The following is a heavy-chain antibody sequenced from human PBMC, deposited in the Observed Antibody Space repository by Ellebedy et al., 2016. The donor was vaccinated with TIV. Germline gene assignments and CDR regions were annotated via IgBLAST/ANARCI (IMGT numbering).Heavy chain of an antibody. CDR3: ASCRDGPYPAQVSHAFDI. CDR2: IYPGDSDT. D-gene: IGHD5-24*01. V-gene: IGHV5-51*01. Sequence: GESLKISCKGSGYSFTSYWIGWVRQMPGKGLEWMGIIYPGDSDTRYSPSFQGQVTISADKSISTAYLQWSSLKASDTAMYYCASCRDGPYPAQVSHAFDIWGQGTMVTVSS. CDR1: GYSFTSYW. J-gene: IGHJ3*02.